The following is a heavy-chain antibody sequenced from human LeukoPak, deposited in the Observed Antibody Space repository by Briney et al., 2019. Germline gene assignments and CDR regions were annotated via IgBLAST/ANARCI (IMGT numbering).Heavy chain of an antibody. D-gene: IGHD1-1*01. CDR2: IKQDGSKT. CDR1: GFTFSRYW. J-gene: IGHJ4*02. V-gene: IGHV3-7*01. CDR3: ARDHSGTQDY. Sequence: PGGSLRLSCVASGFTFSRYWMSWVRQAPGKGLEWVANIKQDGSKTYYVDSVKGRFTIFRDNRRNTLYLQMNSLRAEDTAVYSCARDHSGTQDYWGQGTLVTVSS.